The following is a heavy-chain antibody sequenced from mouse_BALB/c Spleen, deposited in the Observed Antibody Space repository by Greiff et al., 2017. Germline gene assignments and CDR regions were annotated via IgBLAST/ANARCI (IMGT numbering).Heavy chain of an antibody. V-gene: IGHV1-9*01. Sequence: QVQLKESGAELMKPGASVKISCKATGYTFSSYWIEWVKQRPGHGLEWIGEILPGSGSTNYNEKFKGKATFTADTSSNTAYMQLSSLTSEDSAVYYCASPARATGAWFAYWGQGTLVTVSA. J-gene: IGHJ3*01. CDR1: GYTFSSYW. CDR2: ILPGSGST. CDR3: ASPARATGAWFAY. D-gene: IGHD3-1*01.